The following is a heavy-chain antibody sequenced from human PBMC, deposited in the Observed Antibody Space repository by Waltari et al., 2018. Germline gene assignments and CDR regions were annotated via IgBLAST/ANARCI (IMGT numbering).Heavy chain of an antibody. J-gene: IGHJ3*01. CDR1: GFTLGTFN. Sequence: EVQLIESGGNLIEPGGSLRLSCLASGFTLGTFNMNWVRQAPGKGLEWIADITTTSRIISYADAVRGGFTISRDNAKDSLYLQMNSLRPEDTAVYHCVRDHRHGFDVWGQGTMVTVSS. CDR2: ITTTSRII. V-gene: IGHV3-48*01. CDR3: VRDHRHGFDV.